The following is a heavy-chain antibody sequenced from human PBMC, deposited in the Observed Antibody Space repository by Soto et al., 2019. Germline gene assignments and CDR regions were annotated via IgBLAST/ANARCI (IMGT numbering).Heavy chain of an antibody. J-gene: IGHJ4*02. CDR1: GFTFSSYP. CDR3: AKRYDARWYEPYDY. CDR2: LGGSSGST. D-gene: IGHD6-13*01. V-gene: IGHV3-23*01. Sequence: PGGSLRLSCATSGFTFSSYPMTCVRQAPGKGLEWVSPLGGSSGSTYYADSVKGRFTISRDNSKNPPYLQLRSPRADDTAASYCAKRYDARWYEPYDYWGQGNLGNVPS.